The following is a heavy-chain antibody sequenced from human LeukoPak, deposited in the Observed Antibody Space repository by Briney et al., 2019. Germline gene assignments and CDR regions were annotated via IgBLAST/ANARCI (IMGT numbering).Heavy chain of an antibody. D-gene: IGHD2-2*01. V-gene: IGHV3-21*01. Sequence: GRSLRLSFAASGFTFSSYSMNWVRQAPGKGLEWVSSISSSSSYIYYADSVKGRFTISRDNAKNSLYLQMNSLRAEDTAVYYCARDMGYCGSTSCSFDYWGQGTLVTVSS. CDR2: ISSSSSYI. CDR1: GFTFSSYS. CDR3: ARDMGYCGSTSCSFDY. J-gene: IGHJ4*02.